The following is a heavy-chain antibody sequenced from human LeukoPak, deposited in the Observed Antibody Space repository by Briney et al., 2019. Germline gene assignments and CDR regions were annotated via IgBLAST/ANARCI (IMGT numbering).Heavy chain of an antibody. CDR3: ARDQHYATDY. CDR1: GYMFTNYI. V-gene: IGHV1-46*03. CDR2: VSASGANT. D-gene: IGHD2-2*01. J-gene: IGHJ4*02. Sequence: ASVKVSCKASGYMFTNYIMQWVRQAPGQGLEWMGMVSASGANTKYAQKFRGRVTMTSDTSTSTVYMELSSLISDDTAVYYCARDQHYATDYWGQGTLVTVSS.